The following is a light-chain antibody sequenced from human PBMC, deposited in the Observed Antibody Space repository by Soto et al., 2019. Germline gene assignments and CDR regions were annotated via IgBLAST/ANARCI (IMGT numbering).Light chain of an antibody. Sequence: DIQMTQSPSSPSSSVGDRVTITLRASQSISTYLNWYQQKPGKAPKILIYDASSLESGVPSRFSGSGSGTEFTLTISSLQPDDFATYYCQQYDNYSWTFGQGTKVDI. CDR1: QSISTY. V-gene: IGKV1-5*01. J-gene: IGKJ1*01. CDR2: DAS. CDR3: QQYDNYSWT.